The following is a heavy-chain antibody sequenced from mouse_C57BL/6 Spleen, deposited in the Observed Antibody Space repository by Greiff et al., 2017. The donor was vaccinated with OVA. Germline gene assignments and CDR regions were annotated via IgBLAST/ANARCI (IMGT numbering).Heavy chain of an antibody. D-gene: IGHD2-5*01. J-gene: IGHJ4*01. CDR1: GYTFTSYW. Sequence: QVQLQQPGAELVKPGASVKLSCKASGYTFTSYWMQWVKQRPGQGLEWIGEIDPSDSYTNYNQKFKGKATLTVDTSSSTAYMQLSSLTSEDSAVYYCARRDYINNAMDYWGQGTSVTVSS. CDR2: IDPSDSYT. CDR3: ARRDYINNAMDY. V-gene: IGHV1-50*01.